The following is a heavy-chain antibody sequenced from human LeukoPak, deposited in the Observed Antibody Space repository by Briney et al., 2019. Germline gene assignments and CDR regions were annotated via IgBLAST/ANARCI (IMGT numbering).Heavy chain of an antibody. CDR2: IYSGGST. D-gene: IGHD6-13*01. CDR3: ARAAAAADY. J-gene: IGHJ4*02. V-gene: IGHV3-66*01. Sequence: GGSLRPSCAASGFTVSSNYMGWVRQAPGKGLEWVSVIYSGGSTYYADSVKGRFTISRDNSKNTLYLQMNSLRAEDTAVYYCARAAAAADYWGQGTLVTVSS. CDR1: GFTVSSNY.